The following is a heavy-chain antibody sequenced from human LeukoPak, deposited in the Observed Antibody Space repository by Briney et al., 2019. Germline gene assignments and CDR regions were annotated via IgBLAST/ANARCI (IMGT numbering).Heavy chain of an antibody. J-gene: IGHJ3*02. D-gene: IGHD2-2*01. Sequence: PSETLSLTCAVYGGSFSSYYWSWIRQPPGKGLEWIGYIYYSGSTNYNPSLKSRVTISVDTSKNQFSLKLSSVTAADTAVYYCARHSVGVVVPAANAFDIWGQGTMVTVSS. CDR2: IYYSGST. CDR1: GGSFSSYY. V-gene: IGHV4-59*08. CDR3: ARHSVGVVVPAANAFDI.